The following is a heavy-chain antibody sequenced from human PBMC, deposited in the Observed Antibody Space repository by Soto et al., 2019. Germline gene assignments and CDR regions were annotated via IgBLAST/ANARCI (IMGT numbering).Heavy chain of an antibody. CDR1: EFTFSSYG. V-gene: IGHV3-23*01. CDR3: AKDQTSWAY. D-gene: IGHD6-6*01. CDR2: ISGSGGST. Sequence: PGGSLRVSCTSSEFTFSSYGMTWVRQAPGKGLEWVSGISGSGGSTYYADSVKGRFTISRDNSKNMLYLQMNSLRAEDTAVYYCAKDQTSWAYWGQGILVTVSS. J-gene: IGHJ4*02.